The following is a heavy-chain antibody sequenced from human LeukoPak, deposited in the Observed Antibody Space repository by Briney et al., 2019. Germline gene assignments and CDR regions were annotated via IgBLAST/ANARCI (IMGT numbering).Heavy chain of an antibody. CDR1: XGSISSGXYY. CDR2: IYYSGST. V-gene: IGHV4-61*01. J-gene: IGHJ3*02. Sequence: LTXXXXXGSISSGXYYXXWIXQXXXXXXEWIGYIYYSGSTNYNPSLKSRVTISVDTSKNQFSLKLSSVTAADTAVYYCARREDAFDIWGQGTMVTVSS. CDR3: ARREDAFDI.